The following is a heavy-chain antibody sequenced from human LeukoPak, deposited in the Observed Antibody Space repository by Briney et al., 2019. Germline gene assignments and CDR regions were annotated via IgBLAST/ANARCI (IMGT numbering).Heavy chain of an antibody. Sequence: SETLSLTCAVSGGSISSGGYSWSWIRQPPGKGLEWIGYIYHSGSTYYNPSLKSRVTISVDTSKNQFSLKLSSVTAADTAVYYCATLSSGLVSPFDPWGQGTLVTVSS. J-gene: IGHJ5*02. CDR3: ATLSSGLVSPFDP. V-gene: IGHV4-30-2*02. CDR2: IYHSGST. D-gene: IGHD6-19*01. CDR1: GGSISSGGYS.